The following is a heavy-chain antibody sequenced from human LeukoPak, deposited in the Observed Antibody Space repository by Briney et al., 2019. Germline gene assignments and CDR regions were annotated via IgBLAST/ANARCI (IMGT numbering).Heavy chain of an antibody. D-gene: IGHD6-13*01. Sequence: SETLSLTCAVSAGAISSYYWSWIRQSPGKGLEWIGYIYYSGSTYYNPSLKSRVTISVDTSKNQFSLKLSSVTAADTAVYYCAARIAAAGRDDAFDIWGQGTMVTVSS. CDR1: AGAISSYY. CDR3: AARIAAAGRDDAFDI. V-gene: IGHV4-59*06. CDR2: IYYSGST. J-gene: IGHJ3*02.